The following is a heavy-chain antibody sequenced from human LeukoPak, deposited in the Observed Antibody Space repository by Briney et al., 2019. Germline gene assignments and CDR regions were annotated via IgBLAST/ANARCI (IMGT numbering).Heavy chain of an antibody. CDR2: MSGSGDST. Sequence: PGGSLRLSCAASGFTFSRFAMTWVRQAPGKGLEWVSTMSGSGDSTYYADSVKGRFTISRDNSKNTLYLQMNSLRAEDTAVYYCAKERRTIQLWNFDYWGQGTLVTVSS. J-gene: IGHJ4*02. D-gene: IGHD5-18*01. CDR1: GFTFSRFA. V-gene: IGHV3-23*01. CDR3: AKERRTIQLWNFDY.